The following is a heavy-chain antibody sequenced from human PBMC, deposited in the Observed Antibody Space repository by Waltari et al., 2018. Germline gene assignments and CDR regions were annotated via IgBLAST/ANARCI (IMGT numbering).Heavy chain of an antibody. V-gene: IGHV4-31*03. D-gene: IGHD3-22*01. CDR2: IYYSGRT. CDR3: ARSRTYYYDSSGYLAFDY. CDR1: GGSISSGGYY. J-gene: IGHJ4*02. Sequence: QVQLQESGPGLVKPSQTLSLTCTVSGGSISSGGYYWSWIRQHPGKGLEWIGYIYYSGRTYYNPSRKSRVTRSVDTSKNQFSLKLRSVTAADTAVYYCARSRTYYYDSSGYLAFDYWGQGTLVTVSS.